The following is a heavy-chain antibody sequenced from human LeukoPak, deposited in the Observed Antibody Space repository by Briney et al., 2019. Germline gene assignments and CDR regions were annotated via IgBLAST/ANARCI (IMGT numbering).Heavy chain of an antibody. CDR2: IYSGGST. Sequence: GGSLRLSCAASGFTVSSNYMSWVRQAPGKGLEWVSVIYSGGSTYYADSVKGRFTISRDNSKNTLYLQMNSLRAEDTAVYYCASTQRNSSGHYSYYYYMDVWGKGTTVTVSS. J-gene: IGHJ6*03. CDR3: ASTQRNSSGHYSYYYYMDV. V-gene: IGHV3-66*02. CDR1: GFTVSSNY. D-gene: IGHD3-22*01.